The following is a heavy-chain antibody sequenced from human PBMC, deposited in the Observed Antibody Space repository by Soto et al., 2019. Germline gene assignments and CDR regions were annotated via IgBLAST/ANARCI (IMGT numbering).Heavy chain of an antibody. Sequence: EVHLVESGGGLVKPGGSLRLSCAVSGFTFRSCTMNWVRQAPGKGLEWVSSISPSSGHIYYEDSVKGRFTISRDNTKNSLFLQMNSLRGEDTAVYYCSGCSGGACHKNYGMDVWGQGTTVTVSS. D-gene: IGHD2-15*01. V-gene: IGHV3-21*06. CDR1: GFTFRSCT. J-gene: IGHJ6*02. CDR3: SGCSGGACHKNYGMDV. CDR2: ISPSSGHI.